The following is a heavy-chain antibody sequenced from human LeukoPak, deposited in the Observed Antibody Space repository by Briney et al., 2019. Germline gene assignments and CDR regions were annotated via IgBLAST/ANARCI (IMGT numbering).Heavy chain of an antibody. CDR1: GFTFKLYW. CDR2: INHDGSDT. V-gene: IGHV3-74*01. CDR3: ARDLGQWLRYNWFDP. J-gene: IGHJ5*02. Sequence: GGSLRLSCAASGFTFKLYWMHWVRQVPGRGPVWVSRINHDGSDTIYADSVRGRFTISRDDAKNTLYLQMNNLRAEDTALYHCARDLGQWLRYNWFDPWGQGTLVTVSS. D-gene: IGHD3-22*01.